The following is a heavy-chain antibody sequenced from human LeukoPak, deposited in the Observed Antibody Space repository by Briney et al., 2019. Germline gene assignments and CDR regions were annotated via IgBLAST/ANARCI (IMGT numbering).Heavy chain of an antibody. CDR1: GFGFSSYT. Sequence: PAGSVRLSCAASGFGFSSYTMNWVRQAPGKGLEWVASISSSGDYIFYGDSVKGRFTISRDNAQKSLNLQCNSLRPGDTAVYYCSRVSYSGDGGIIDIWGQGTVVSVFS. CDR3: SRVSYSGDGGIIDI. D-gene: IGHD5-24*01. V-gene: IGHV3-21*01. J-gene: IGHJ3*02. CDR2: ISSSGDYI.